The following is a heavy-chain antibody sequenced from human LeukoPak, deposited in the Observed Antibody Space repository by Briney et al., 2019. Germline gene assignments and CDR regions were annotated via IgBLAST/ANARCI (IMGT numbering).Heavy chain of an antibody. J-gene: IGHJ4*02. D-gene: IGHD3-10*01. CDR3: TFPRLGNYYQPLDY. CDR1: GFTFSNYG. Sequence: DPGGSLRLSCAASGFTFSNYGMSWVRQAPGKGLEWVSVISGSGGSTYHADSVKGRFTISRDNSKNTLYLQMNSLRAEDTAIYYCTFPRLGNYYQPLDYWGPGTLVTVSS. CDR2: ISGSGGST. V-gene: IGHV3-23*01.